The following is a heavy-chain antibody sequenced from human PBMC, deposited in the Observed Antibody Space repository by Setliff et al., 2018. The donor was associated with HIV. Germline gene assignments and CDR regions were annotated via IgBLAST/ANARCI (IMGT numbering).Heavy chain of an antibody. D-gene: IGHD3-3*01. CDR1: GYTFTGYY. CDR2: INPNTGGT. Sequence: ASVKVSCKASGYTFTGYYIHWVRQAPGQGLEWMGWINPNTGGTNYAQKFQGRVSMTRDTSISTAYMELRSLTSDDTAVYYCARNIDMHYDFWSAYDYWGQGALVTVSS. V-gene: IGHV1-2*02. J-gene: IGHJ4*02. CDR3: ARNIDMHYDFWSAYDY.